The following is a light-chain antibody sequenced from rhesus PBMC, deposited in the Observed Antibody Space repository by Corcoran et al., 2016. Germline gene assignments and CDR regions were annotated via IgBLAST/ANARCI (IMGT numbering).Light chain of an antibody. J-gene: IGKJ4*01. CDR1: QGISSY. CDR3: QRHNGYP. CDR2: KAS. V-gene: IGKV1-25*01. Sequence: DIQMTQSPSSLSASVGDTVTITCRASQGISSYLAWYQQKPGKAPKLLIYKASTLQSGVPSRFSGSGSGTDFTLTISSLQPEVFAPYYCQRHNGYPFGGGAKVEIK.